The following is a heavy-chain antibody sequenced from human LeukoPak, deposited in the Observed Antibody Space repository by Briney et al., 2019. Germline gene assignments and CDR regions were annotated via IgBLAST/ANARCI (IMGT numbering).Heavy chain of an antibody. D-gene: IGHD4-17*01. J-gene: IGHJ4*02. CDR2: IYSGGST. CDR3: ARATTTRTRFDY. Sequence: GGSLRLSCAASGFTVSSNYMSWVRQAPGKGLEWVSAIYSGGSTYYADSVKGRFTISRDNSKNTLYLQMNSLRDEDTAVYFCARATTTRTRFDYWGQGTLVTVSS. CDR1: GFTVSSNY. V-gene: IGHV3-53*01.